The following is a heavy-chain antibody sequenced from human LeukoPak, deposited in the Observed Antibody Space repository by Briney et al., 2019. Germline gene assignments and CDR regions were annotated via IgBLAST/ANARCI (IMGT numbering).Heavy chain of an antibody. V-gene: IGHV3-30*02. J-gene: IGHJ6*03. CDR3: AKPTDSDSLMDV. Sequence: HPGGSLRLSCAVSGFTFTTYGMHWVRQAPGKGLEWVAFIRYDGSNKYYADSVKGRFTISRDNSKNTLYLQMNSLRAEDTAVYYCAKPTDSDSLMDVWGKGTTVTISS. D-gene: IGHD2-15*01. CDR1: GFTFTTYG. CDR2: IRYDGSNK.